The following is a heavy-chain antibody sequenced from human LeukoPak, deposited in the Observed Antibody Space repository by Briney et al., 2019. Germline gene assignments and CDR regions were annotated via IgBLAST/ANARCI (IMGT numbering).Heavy chain of an antibody. V-gene: IGHV3-48*02. CDR3: ARSRIRDCVWGSYRRNDAFDI. D-gene: IGHD3-16*02. J-gene: IGHJ3*02. CDR1: GFTFSSYS. Sequence: GGSLRLSCAASGFTFSSYSMNWVRQAPGKGLEWVSYISSSSSTIYYADSVKGRFTISRDNAKNSLYLQMNSLRDEDTAVYYCARSRIRDCVWGSYRRNDAFDIWGQGTMVTVSS. CDR2: ISSSSSTI.